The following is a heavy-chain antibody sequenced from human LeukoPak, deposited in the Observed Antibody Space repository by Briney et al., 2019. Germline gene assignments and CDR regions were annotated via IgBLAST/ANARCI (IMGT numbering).Heavy chain of an antibody. CDR1: GFTFSSYA. CDR3: ARDDGWCFDY. Sequence: PGGSLRLSCAASGFTFSSYAMHWVRQAPGKGLEWVAVISYDGSNKYYADSVKGRFTISRDNSKNTLYLQMNSLRAEDTAVYYYARDDGWCFDYWGQGTLVTVSS. V-gene: IGHV3-30-3*01. J-gene: IGHJ4*02. CDR2: ISYDGSNK. D-gene: IGHD6-19*01.